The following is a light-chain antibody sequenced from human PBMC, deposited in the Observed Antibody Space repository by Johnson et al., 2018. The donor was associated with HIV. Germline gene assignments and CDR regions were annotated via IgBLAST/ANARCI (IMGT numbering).Light chain of an antibody. J-gene: IGLJ1*01. CDR3: GTWDSSLSAAV. CDR1: SSNIGNNY. V-gene: IGLV1-51*01. Sequence: QSVLTQPPSVSAAPGQKVTISCSGSSSNIGNNYVSWYQQLPGTAPKLLIYDNNKRPSGIPDRFSGSNSGTSATLGITGLQTGDEADYYCGTWDSSLSAAVFGTGTKVTVL. CDR2: DNN.